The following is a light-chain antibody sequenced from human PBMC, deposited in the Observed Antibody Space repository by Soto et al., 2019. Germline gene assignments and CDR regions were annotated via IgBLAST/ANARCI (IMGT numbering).Light chain of an antibody. CDR3: QQSYSTPHT. V-gene: IGKV1-39*01. Sequence: DIQMTQSPSFMSASVGDRVSMTCRAGQSISGYLNWYQQKPGKAPKLLIYAISNLQSGVPTRFSGSGSGTDFTLSITGLQPEDSATYYCQQSYSTPHTFGQGTKLEIK. CDR2: AIS. CDR1: QSISGY. J-gene: IGKJ2*01.